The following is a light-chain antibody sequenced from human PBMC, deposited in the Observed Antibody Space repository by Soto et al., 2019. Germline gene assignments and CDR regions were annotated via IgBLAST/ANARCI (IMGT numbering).Light chain of an antibody. CDR2: DAS. CDR1: QSVSSY. V-gene: IGKV3-11*01. CDR3: QQYSKWPLT. Sequence: EIVLTQSPATLSLSPGERATLSCRASQSVSSYLAWYQQKPGQAPRLLIYDASNRATGIPARFSGSGSGTDFTLTISSLEPEDFAVYYCQQYSKWPLTFGGGTKVDNK. J-gene: IGKJ4*01.